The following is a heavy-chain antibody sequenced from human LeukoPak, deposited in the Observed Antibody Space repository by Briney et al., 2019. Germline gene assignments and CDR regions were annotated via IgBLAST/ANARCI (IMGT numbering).Heavy chain of an antibody. CDR2: IYYSGST. Sequence: SETLSLTCTVSGGSISSYYWSWIRQPPGKGLEWIGYIYYSGSTNYNPSLKSRVTISVDTSKNQFSLKLSSVTAADTAVYYCARIATDSSGYLDYWGQGTLVTVSS. J-gene: IGHJ4*02. CDR1: GGSISSYY. D-gene: IGHD3-22*01. CDR3: ARIATDSSGYLDY. V-gene: IGHV4-59*01.